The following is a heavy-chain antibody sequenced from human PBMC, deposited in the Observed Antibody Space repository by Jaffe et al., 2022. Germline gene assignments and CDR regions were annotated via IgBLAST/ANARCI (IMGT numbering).Heavy chain of an antibody. CDR3: TTGHYGDTYGLDY. CDR1: GFTFSKEW. D-gene: IGHD4-17*01. J-gene: IGHJ4*02. V-gene: IGHV3-15*01. CDR2: IKSKTDGGTT. Sequence: EVQLVESGGGLVKPGGSLRLSCAGAGFTFSKEWMSWVRQAPGKGLEWIGRIKSKTDGGTTDYAAPVKDRFTISRDDSQKTLYLQMNSLKIEDTAVYYCTTGHYGDTYGLDYWGQGTLVTVSS.